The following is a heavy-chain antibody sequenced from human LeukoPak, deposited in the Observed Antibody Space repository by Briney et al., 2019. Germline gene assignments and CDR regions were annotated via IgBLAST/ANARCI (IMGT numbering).Heavy chain of an antibody. J-gene: IGHJ4*02. Sequence: GGSLRLSCAASGFTVSSNYMSWVRQAPGKGLEWVSVIYSGGSTYYADSVKGRFTISRDNSKNTLYLQMNSLRAEDTAVYYCAREGLYYGSGTAYYWGQGTLVTVSS. D-gene: IGHD3-10*01. CDR3: AREGLYYGSGTAYY. CDR1: GFTVSSNY. V-gene: IGHV3-66*01. CDR2: IYSGGST.